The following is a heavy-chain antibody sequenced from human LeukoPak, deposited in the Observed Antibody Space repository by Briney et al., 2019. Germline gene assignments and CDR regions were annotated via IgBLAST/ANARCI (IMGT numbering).Heavy chain of an antibody. J-gene: IGHJ3*02. CDR1: GGFISSGSYY. D-gene: IGHD3-3*01. Sequence: SETLSLTCTVSGGFISSGSYYWSWIRQPAGKGLEWIGRIYTSGSTNYNPSLKSRVTISVDTSKNQFSLKLSSVTAADTAVYYCARYPSEYYDFWSGYYDDAFDIWGQGTMVTVSS. CDR3: ARYPSEYYDFWSGYYDDAFDI. CDR2: IYTSGST. V-gene: IGHV4-61*02.